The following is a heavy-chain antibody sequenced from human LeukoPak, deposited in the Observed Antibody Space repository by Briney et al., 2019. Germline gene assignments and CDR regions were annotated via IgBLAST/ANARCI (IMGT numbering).Heavy chain of an antibody. CDR1: GITFSSYG. CDR3: AKEQQLPLYYYYGMDV. Sequence: PGGSLRLSCAASGITFSSYGMHWVCQAPGKGLEWVAVISYDGSNKYYADSVKGRFTIPRDNSKNTLYLQMNSLRAEDTAVYYCAKEQQLPLYYYYGMDVWGQGTTVTVSS. V-gene: IGHV3-30*18. D-gene: IGHD6-13*01. CDR2: ISYDGSNK. J-gene: IGHJ6*02.